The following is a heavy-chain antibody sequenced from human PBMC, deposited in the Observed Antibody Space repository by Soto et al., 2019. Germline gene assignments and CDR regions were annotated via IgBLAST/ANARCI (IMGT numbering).Heavy chain of an antibody. D-gene: IGHD5-18*01. Sequence: GGSLRLSCTASGFTFTYYAFSWVRQAPGKGLEWVSGISGSGGSTYYADSVKGRFTISRDNSKNTLYLQMNSLRAEDTAVYYCAKARHGYTYGSLDYWGQGTLVTVSS. CDR2: ISGSGGST. CDR1: GFTFTYYA. V-gene: IGHV3-23*01. CDR3: AKARHGYTYGSLDY. J-gene: IGHJ4*02.